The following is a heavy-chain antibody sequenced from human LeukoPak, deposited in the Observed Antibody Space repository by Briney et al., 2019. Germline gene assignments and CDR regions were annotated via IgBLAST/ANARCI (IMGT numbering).Heavy chain of an antibody. J-gene: IGHJ2*01. Sequence: SETLSLTCSVSGGSISSYYWSWIRQPPGKGLEWIGYIFYSGSTNYSPSLKSRATISADTSKNQFSLKLSSVTAADTAVYYCARHSLGIAVAGTWYFDLWGRGTLVTVSS. V-gene: IGHV4-59*08. CDR1: GGSISSYY. CDR3: ARHSLGIAVAGTWYFDL. CDR2: IFYSGST. D-gene: IGHD6-19*01.